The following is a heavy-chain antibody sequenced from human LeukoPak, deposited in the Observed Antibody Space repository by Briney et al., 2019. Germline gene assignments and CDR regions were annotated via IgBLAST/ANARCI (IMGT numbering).Heavy chain of an antibody. Sequence: GGSLRLSCAASGFTFSSYWMSWVRQAPGKGLEWVANIKQDGSEKYYVDSVKGRFTISRDNAKNSLYLQMNSLRAEDTAVYYCARARYSGSYPYYYGMDVWGQGTTVTVSS. D-gene: IGHD1-26*01. CDR2: IKQDGSEK. J-gene: IGHJ6*02. V-gene: IGHV3-7*01. CDR1: GFTFSSYW. CDR3: ARARYSGSYPYYYGMDV.